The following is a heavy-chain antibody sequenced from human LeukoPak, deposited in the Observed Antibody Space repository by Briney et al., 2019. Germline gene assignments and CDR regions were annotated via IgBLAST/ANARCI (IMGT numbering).Heavy chain of an antibody. J-gene: IGHJ4*02. CDR1: GFTFSSYA. Sequence: GRSLRLSCAASGFTFSSYAMHWVRQAPGKGLEWVAVISYDGSNKYYADSVKGRFTISRDNSKNTLYLQMNSLRAEDTAVYYCARDGDYGDSSGYFDYWGQGTLVTVSS. CDR3: ARDGDYGDSSGYFDY. CDR2: ISYDGSNK. V-gene: IGHV3-30*04. D-gene: IGHD4-17*01.